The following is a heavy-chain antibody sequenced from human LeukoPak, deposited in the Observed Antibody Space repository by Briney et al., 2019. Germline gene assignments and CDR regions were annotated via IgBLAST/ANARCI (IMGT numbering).Heavy chain of an antibody. CDR3: ARDLGARGYYFDY. V-gene: IGHV3-30-3*01. Sequence: GSLRLSCAASGFTFSSYAMHWVRQAPGKGLEWVAVISYDGSNKYYADSVKGRFTISRDDSKNMLYLQMNSLRAEDTAVYYCARDLGARGYYFDYWGQGTLVTVSS. J-gene: IGHJ4*02. CDR2: ISYDGSNK. D-gene: IGHD3-16*01. CDR1: GFTFSSYA.